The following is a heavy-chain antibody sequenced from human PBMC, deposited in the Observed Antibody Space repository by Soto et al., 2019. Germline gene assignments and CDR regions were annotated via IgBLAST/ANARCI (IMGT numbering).Heavy chain of an antibody. J-gene: IGHJ4*02. V-gene: IGHV2-70*01. CDR2: IDWDDDK. D-gene: IGHD6-19*01. CDR1: RFSLSTSGMC. CDR3: ARGSIAVDDPRVDY. Sequence: GSGPTLVNPTQTLTLTCTFSRFSLSTSGMCVSWIRQPPGTALESLALIDWDDDKYYSTSLKTRLTIAKDTSKNQVVLTMTNMDPVDTATYYCARGSIAVDDPRVDYWGQGTLVTVSS.